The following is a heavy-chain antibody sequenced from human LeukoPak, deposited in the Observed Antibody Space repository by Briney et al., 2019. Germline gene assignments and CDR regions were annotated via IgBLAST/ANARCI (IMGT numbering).Heavy chain of an antibody. CDR1: GFPFSTHS. V-gene: IGHV3-21*01. CDR3: VRDKYDRSNYAHFDS. Sequence: GGSLRLSCAASGFPFSTHSLNWIRQAPGKGLEWVSSISAGGDFVYYGDSVKGRFTMSRDNAKNSLHLQMDSLTAEDTAVYYCVRDKYDRSNYAHFDSWGHGTLVTVSS. CDR2: ISAGGDFV. D-gene: IGHD3-22*01. J-gene: IGHJ4*01.